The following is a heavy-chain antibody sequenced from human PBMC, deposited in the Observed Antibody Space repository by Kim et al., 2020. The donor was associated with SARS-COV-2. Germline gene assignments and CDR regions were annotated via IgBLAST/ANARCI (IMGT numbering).Heavy chain of an antibody. J-gene: IGHJ5*02. CDR1: GYSFTSYW. V-gene: IGHV5-51*01. CDR3: ARHKKEADSSGYWVKGAENWFDP. CDR2: IYPGDSDT. Sequence: GESLKISCKGSGYSFTSYWIGWVRQMPGKGLEWMGIIYPGDSDTRYSPSFQGQVTISADKSISTAYLQWSSLKASDTAMYYCARHKKEADSSGYWVKGAENWFDPWGQGTLVTVSS. D-gene: IGHD3-22*01.